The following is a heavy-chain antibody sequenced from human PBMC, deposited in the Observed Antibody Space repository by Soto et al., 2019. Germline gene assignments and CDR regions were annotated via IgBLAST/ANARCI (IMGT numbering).Heavy chain of an antibody. D-gene: IGHD3-22*01. CDR2: ISAYNGNT. CDR3: ARGVHDYYDGGGLTPDFDY. CDR1: GYTFTSYG. Sequence: DLVKVSCKASGYTFTSYGISWVRQAPGQGLEWMGWISAYNGNTNYAQKLQGRVTMTTDTSTSKAYMELRSLRSDDTAVYYCARGVHDYYDGGGLTPDFDYWGQATLVRVSS. J-gene: IGHJ4*02. V-gene: IGHV1-18*01.